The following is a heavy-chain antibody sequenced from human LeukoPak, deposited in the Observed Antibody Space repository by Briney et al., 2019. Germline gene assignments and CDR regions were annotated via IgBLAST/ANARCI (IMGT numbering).Heavy chain of an antibody. CDR2: INHSGST. CDR3: AAHPPFYYFDY. D-gene: IGHD2/OR15-2a*01. V-gene: IGHV4-34*01. J-gene: IGHJ4*02. CDR1: GGSFSGYY. Sequence: PSETLSLTCAVYGGSFSGYYWSWIRQPPGKGLGWIGEINHSGSTNYNPSLKSRVTISVDTSKNQFSLKLSSVTAADTAVYYCAAHPPFYYFDYWGQGTLVTVSS.